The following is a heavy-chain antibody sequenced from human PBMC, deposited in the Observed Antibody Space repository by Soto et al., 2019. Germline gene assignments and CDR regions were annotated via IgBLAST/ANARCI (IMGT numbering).Heavy chain of an antibody. V-gene: IGHV3-33*01. CDR1: GFTFSSYG. Sequence: GGSLRLSCAASGFTFSSYGMHWVRQAPGKGLEWVAVIWYDGSNKYYADSVKGRFTISRDNSKNTLYLQMNSLRAEDTAVYYCAASTVAGTPRKYFQHWGQGTLVTVSS. D-gene: IGHD6-19*01. CDR3: AASTVAGTPRKYFQH. CDR2: IWYDGSNK. J-gene: IGHJ1*01.